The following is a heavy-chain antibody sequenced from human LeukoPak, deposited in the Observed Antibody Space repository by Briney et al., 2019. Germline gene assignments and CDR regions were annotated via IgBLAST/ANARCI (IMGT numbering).Heavy chain of an antibody. Sequence: SETLSLTCTVSGGSISSSSYYWRWIRQPPGKGLEWIGSIYYSGSTYYNPSLKSRVTISVDTSKNQFSLKLSSVTAADTAVYYCARDVYDISGYYDAAFDIWGQGTMVTVSS. J-gene: IGHJ3*02. D-gene: IGHD3-22*01. CDR1: GGSISSSSYY. CDR2: IYYSGST. V-gene: IGHV4-39*02. CDR3: ARDVYDISGYYDAAFDI.